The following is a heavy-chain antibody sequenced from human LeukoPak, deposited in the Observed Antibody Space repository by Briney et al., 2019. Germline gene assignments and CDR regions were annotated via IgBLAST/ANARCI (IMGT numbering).Heavy chain of an antibody. J-gene: IGHJ4*02. CDR3: AKVWRDGYYFDY. D-gene: IGHD5-24*01. V-gene: IGHV3-43*02. Sequence: SGGSLRLSCAASGFTFDDSVMHWVRQAPGKGLEWVSLISDDGRSTYYADFVKGRFTIPRDNSKNSLYLQMNSLRTEDTALYYCAKVWRDGYYFDYWGQGTLVTVSS. CDR1: GFTFDDSV. CDR2: ISDDGRST.